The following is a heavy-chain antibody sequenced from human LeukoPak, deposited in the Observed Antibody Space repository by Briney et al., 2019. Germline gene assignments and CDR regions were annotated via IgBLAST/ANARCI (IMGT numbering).Heavy chain of an antibody. CDR2: IYYSGST. J-gene: IGHJ4*02. CDR3: ARLYYDSSGYYQICYFDY. Sequence: SETLSLTCTVSGGSIGSSSYYWGWIRQPPGKGLEWIGSIYYSGSTYYNPSLKSRVTISVDTSKNQFSLNLSSVTAADTAVYYCARLYYDSSGYYQICYFDYWGQGTLVTVSP. D-gene: IGHD3-22*01. V-gene: IGHV4-39*01. CDR1: GGSIGSSSYY.